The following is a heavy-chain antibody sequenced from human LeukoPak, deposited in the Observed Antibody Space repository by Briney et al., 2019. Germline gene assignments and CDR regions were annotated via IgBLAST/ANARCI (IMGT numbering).Heavy chain of an antibody. Sequence: PGGSLRPSCAASGFTFSSYWMHWVRQGPGKGLVWVSRINSDGTTTTYADSVKGRFTISRDNAKNTLFLQMNSLRAEDTAVYYCAKGGSRHADYWGQGTLVTVSS. CDR2: INSDGTTT. CDR3: AKGGSRHADY. V-gene: IGHV3-74*01. J-gene: IGHJ4*02. CDR1: GFTFSSYW. D-gene: IGHD1-26*01.